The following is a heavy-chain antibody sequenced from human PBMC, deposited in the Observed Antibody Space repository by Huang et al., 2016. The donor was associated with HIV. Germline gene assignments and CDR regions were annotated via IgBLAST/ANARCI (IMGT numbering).Heavy chain of an antibody. CDR2: ISGSGSSI. J-gene: IGHJ4*03. D-gene: IGHD2-15*01. V-gene: IGHV3-21*01. Sequence: EVQLEESGGALVKPGGSLRLSCAATGFLFPTFTMPWVSQAPGKWLEWVSSISGSGSSIYYADAVKGRFTISRDNTKKSLYLQMSSLSVDDTAFYFCARGGPVGYFNLWGHGTLVSVSS. CDR1: GFLFPTFT. CDR3: ARGGPVGYFNL.